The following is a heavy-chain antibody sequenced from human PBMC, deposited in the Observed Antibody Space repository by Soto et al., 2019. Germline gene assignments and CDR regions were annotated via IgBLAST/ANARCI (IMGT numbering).Heavy chain of an antibody. CDR3: ARGTSIAARPRSAFDI. D-gene: IGHD6-6*01. CDR2: INPSGGST. Sequence: ASVKVSCKASGYTFTSYYMHWVRQAPGQGLEWMGIINPSGGSTSYAQKFQGRVTMTRDTSTSTVYMELSSLRSEDTAVYYCARGTSIAARPRSAFDIWGQGTMVTVSS. CDR1: GYTFTSYY. V-gene: IGHV1-46*03. J-gene: IGHJ3*02.